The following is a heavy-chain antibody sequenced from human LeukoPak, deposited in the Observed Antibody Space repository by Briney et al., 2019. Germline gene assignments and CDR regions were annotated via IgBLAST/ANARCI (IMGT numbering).Heavy chain of an antibody. D-gene: IGHD6-19*01. J-gene: IGHJ4*02. CDR1: GGSISSSSYY. CDR3: ARSEQWLILLFFDT. V-gene: IGHV4-39*02. CDR2: IYYSENT. Sequence: SESLSPACTVSGGSISSSSYYWGWIRQPPGRGLEWIGSIYYSENTYYNPSLKSRVTISVDTSKNHFSLKLSSVTAADTAVYYCARSEQWLILLFFDTWGEGRLVSVSS.